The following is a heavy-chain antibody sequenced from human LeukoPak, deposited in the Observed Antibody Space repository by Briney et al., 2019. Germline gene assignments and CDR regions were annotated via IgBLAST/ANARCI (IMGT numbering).Heavy chain of an antibody. Sequence: ASVKVSCKASGYTFTSYDINWVRQATGQGLEWMGWMNPNSGNTGYAQKFQGRVTMTRNTSISTAYMELSSLRSEDTAVYYRARGGSIAAAAPNWGQGTLVTVSS. J-gene: IGHJ4*02. D-gene: IGHD6-13*01. V-gene: IGHV1-8*01. CDR1: GYTFTSYD. CDR2: MNPNSGNT. CDR3: ARGGSIAAAAPN.